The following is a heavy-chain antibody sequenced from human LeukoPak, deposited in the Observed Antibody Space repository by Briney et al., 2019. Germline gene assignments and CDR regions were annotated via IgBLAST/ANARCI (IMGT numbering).Heavy chain of an antibody. J-gene: IGHJ4*02. D-gene: IGHD2-15*01. Sequence: PGGSLRLSCAASGFTFNSYAMTWVRQAPGKGLEWVSTISGSGDSTYYADSVKGRFTISRDTSKNTLYLQMNSLRVEDTAVYYCAKDPSVVAVHFDYWGQGTLVTVSS. V-gene: IGHV3-23*01. CDR2: ISGSGDST. CDR3: AKDPSVVAVHFDY. CDR1: GFTFNSYA.